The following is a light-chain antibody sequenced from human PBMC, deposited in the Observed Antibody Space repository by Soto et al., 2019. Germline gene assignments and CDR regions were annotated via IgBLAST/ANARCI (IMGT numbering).Light chain of an antibody. CDR2: DAS. CDR1: QSVSSY. V-gene: IGKV3-11*01. Sequence: EIVLTQSPGALSLSPGERATLSCRASQSVSSYLAWYQQKPGQAPRLLIYDASNRATGIPARFSGSGSGTDFTLTISSLEPEEFAIYYCQQRSNWPPTFGQGTKVEIK. CDR3: QQRSNWPPT. J-gene: IGKJ1*01.